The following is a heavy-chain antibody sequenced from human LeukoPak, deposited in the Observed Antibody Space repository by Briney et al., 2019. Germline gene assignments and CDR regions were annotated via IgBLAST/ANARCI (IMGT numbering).Heavy chain of an antibody. D-gene: IGHD3-10*01. J-gene: IGHJ4*02. V-gene: IGHV1-24*01. CDR1: GYTLTELS. CDR3: ATRERYYGSGSTFDY. Sequence: GASVKVPCKVSGYTLTELSMHWVRQAPGKGLEWMGGFDPEDGETIYAQKFQGRVTMTEDTSTDTAYMELSSLRSEDTAAYYCATRERYYGSGSTFDYWGQGTLVTVSS. CDR2: FDPEDGET.